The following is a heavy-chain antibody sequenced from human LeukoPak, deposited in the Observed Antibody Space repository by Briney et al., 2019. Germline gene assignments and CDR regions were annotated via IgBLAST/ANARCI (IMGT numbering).Heavy chain of an antibody. Sequence: SVKVSCKASGGTFSSYAISLVRQAHGQGLEWMGGIIPIFGTANYAQKFQGRVTITTDESTSTAYMELSSLRSEDTAVYYCARTSDGEDYYYYMDVWGKGTTVTVSS. CDR3: ARTSDGEDYYYYMDV. CDR1: GGTFSSYA. D-gene: IGHD4-17*01. CDR2: IIPIFGTA. J-gene: IGHJ6*03. V-gene: IGHV1-69*05.